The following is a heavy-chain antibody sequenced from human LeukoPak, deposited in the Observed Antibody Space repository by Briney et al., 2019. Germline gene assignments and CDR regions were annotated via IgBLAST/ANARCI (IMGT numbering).Heavy chain of an antibody. CDR3: AKSQDGGRLFHFDY. Sequence: GGSLRLSCAASGFTFSSYAMSWVRQAPGKGLEWVSVISGSGGSTYSADSVKGRFTISRDNSKHTLYLQMNSLRAEDTAVYFCAKSQDGGRLFHFDYWGQGTLVTVSS. CDR1: GFTFSSYA. D-gene: IGHD1-26*01. CDR2: ISGSGGST. V-gene: IGHV3-23*01. J-gene: IGHJ4*02.